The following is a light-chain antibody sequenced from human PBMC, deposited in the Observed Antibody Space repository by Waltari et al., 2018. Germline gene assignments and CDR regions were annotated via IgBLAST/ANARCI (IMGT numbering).Light chain of an antibody. CDR2: GAS. CDR1: QSVGSS. Sequence: EIVLTQSPGTLSLSPGERATLSCRASQSVGSSLAWYQQKPGQAPTLLIYGASSRATGVPDRFSGSGSRTDFSLTISRLEPEDFAVYYCQHYVRLPVTFGQGTKVEIK. V-gene: IGKV3-20*01. CDR3: QHYVRLPVT. J-gene: IGKJ1*01.